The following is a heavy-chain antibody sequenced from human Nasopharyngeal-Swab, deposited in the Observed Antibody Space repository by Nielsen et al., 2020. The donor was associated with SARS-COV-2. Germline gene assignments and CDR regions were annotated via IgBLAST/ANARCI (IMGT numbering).Heavy chain of an antibody. CDR1: GGSISSYY. CDR3: ARAGIAAAGLDY. D-gene: IGHD6-13*01. Sequence: SETLSLTCTVSGGSISSYYWSWIRQPPGKGLEWIGYIYYSGSTNYNPSLKSRVTISVDTSKNQFSLKLSSVTAADTAVYYCARAGIAAAGLDYWGQGTLATVSS. CDR2: IYYSGST. V-gene: IGHV4-59*01. J-gene: IGHJ4*02.